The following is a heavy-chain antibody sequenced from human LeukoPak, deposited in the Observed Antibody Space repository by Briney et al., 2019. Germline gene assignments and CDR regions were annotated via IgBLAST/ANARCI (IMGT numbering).Heavy chain of an antibody. J-gene: IGHJ6*03. CDR2: IYYSGST. D-gene: IGHD6-13*01. CDR1: GGSFNGYS. CDR3: ARELSSSWYPLYMDV. V-gene: IGHV4-59*01. Sequence: SETLSLTCAVYGGSFNGYSWSWIRQPPGKGLEWIGYIYYSGSTNYNPSLKSRVTISVDTSKNQFSLKLSSVTAADTAVYYCARELSSSWYPLYMDVWGKGTTVTVSS.